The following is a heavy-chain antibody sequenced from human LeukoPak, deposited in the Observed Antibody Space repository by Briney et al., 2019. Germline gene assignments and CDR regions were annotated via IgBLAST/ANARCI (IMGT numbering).Heavy chain of an antibody. V-gene: IGHV3-11*04. Sequence: GGSLRLSCAASGFTFSDYYMSWIRQAPGKGLEWVSYISSSGSTIYYADSVKGRFTISRDNSKNTLYLQMNSLRAEDTAVYYCAKASYYDSSGDYWGQGTLVTVSS. CDR3: AKASYYDSSGDY. CDR2: ISSSGSTI. D-gene: IGHD3-22*01. J-gene: IGHJ4*02. CDR1: GFTFSDYY.